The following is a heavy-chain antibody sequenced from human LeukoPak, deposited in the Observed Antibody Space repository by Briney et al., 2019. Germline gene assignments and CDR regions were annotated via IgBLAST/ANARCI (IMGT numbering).Heavy chain of an antibody. CDR3: ARGDSYVLDY. D-gene: IGHD3-16*01. J-gene: IGHJ4*02. V-gene: IGHV3-48*03. CDR1: GFTFSSYE. CDR2: ISSSGSTI. Sequence: PGGSLRLSCAASGFTFSSYETNWVRQAPGKGLEWVSYISSSGSTIYYADSVKGRFTISRDNAKNSLYLQMNSLRAEDTAVYYCARGDSYVLDYWGQGTLVTVSS.